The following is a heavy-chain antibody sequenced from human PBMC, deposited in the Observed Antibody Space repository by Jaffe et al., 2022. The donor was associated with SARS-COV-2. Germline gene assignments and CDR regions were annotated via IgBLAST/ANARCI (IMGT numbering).Heavy chain of an antibody. CDR3: ARGQRWLQVDYYYGMDV. V-gene: IGHV1-46*01. CDR2: INPSGGST. J-gene: IGHJ6*02. CDR1: GYTFTSYY. D-gene: IGHD5-12*01. Sequence: QVQLVQSGAEVKKPGASVKVSCKASGYTFTSYYMHWVRQAPGQGLEWMGIINPSGGSTSYAQKFQGRVTMTRDTSTSTVYMELSSLRSEDTAVYYCARGQRWLQVDYYYGMDVWGQGTTVTVSS.